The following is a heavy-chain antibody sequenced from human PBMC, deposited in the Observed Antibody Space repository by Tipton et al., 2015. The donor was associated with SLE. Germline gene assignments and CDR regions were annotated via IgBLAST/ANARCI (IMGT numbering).Heavy chain of an antibody. CDR1: GGSFSSGSYY. Sequence: TLSLTCTVSGGSFSSGSYYWSWIRQPAGKGLEWIGYIYTSGSTNYNPSLKSRVTISVDTSKNQFSLKLSSVTAADTAVYYCARDRLDDDFWSGYYSGMDVWGQGTTVTVSS. CDR2: IYTSGST. CDR3: ARDRLDDDFWSGYYSGMDV. D-gene: IGHD3-3*01. J-gene: IGHJ6*02. V-gene: IGHV4-61*10.